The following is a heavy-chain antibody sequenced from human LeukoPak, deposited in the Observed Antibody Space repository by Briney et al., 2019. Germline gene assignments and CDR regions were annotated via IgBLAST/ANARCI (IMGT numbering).Heavy chain of an antibody. CDR3: ARGDSSGWYYWFDP. CDR1: GGSISSYY. Sequence: SETLSLTCTVSGGSISSYYWSWIRQPPGKGLERIGYIYYRGSTNYNPSLKSRVTISGDTSKNQFPRKLSPVTAADTAVYYSARGDSSGWYYWFDPWGQGTLVTVSS. J-gene: IGHJ5*02. V-gene: IGHV4-59*01. D-gene: IGHD6-19*01. CDR2: IYYRGST.